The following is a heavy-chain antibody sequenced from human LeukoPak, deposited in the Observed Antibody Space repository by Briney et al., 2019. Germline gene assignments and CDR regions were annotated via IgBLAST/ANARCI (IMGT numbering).Heavy chain of an antibody. CDR1: GYSFTSYC. Sequence: PGESLKISCKGSGYSFTSYCIGWVRQMPGKGLEWMGIIYPGDSDTRYSPSFQGQVTISADKSISTAYLQWSSLKASDTAMYYCARRDFSGSYPREFDHWAQGTLVTVSS. D-gene: IGHD1-26*01. CDR3: ARRDFSGSYPREFDH. J-gene: IGHJ4*02. V-gene: IGHV5-51*01. CDR2: IYPGDSDT.